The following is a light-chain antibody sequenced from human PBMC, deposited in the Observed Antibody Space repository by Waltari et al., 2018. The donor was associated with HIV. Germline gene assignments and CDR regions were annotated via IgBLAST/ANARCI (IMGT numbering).Light chain of an antibody. V-gene: IGKV1-39*01. CDR3: EQNYDFTRT. J-gene: IGKJ1*01. CDR1: QKVRTY. Sequence: DIQMTQSPRSLSASVGETVTFTCRSSQKVRTYVNWYQQTLGRPPRLLIFSSSSLQSGVSSRFNGRGSGTDFTLTIKNLQPEDFATDYCEQNYDFTRTVGQGTTVG. CDR2: SSS.